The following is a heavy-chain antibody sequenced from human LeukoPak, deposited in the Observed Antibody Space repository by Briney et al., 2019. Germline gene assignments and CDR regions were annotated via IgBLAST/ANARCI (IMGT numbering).Heavy chain of an antibody. CDR3: ASARGYCSSTSCYRDDAFDI. CDR1: GYTFTGYY. D-gene: IGHD2-2*01. J-gene: IGHJ3*02. Sequence: ASVKVSCKASGYTFTGYYMHWVRQAPGQGLEWMGWINPNSGGTNYAQKFQGRVTMTRDTSISTAYMELSRLRSDDTAVYYCASARGYCSSTSCYRDDAFDIWGQGTMVTVSS. V-gene: IGHV1-2*02. CDR2: INPNSGGT.